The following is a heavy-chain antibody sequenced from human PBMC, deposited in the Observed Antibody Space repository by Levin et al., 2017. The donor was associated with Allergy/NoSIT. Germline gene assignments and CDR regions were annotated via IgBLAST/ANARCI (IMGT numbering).Heavy chain of an antibody. D-gene: IGHD3-9*01. CDR2: IYYSGST. V-gene: IGHV4-39*01. CDR1: GGSISSSSYY. CDR3: ASYDILTGGGLGY. Sequence: SETLSLTCTVSGGSISSSSYYWGWIRQPPGKGLEWIGSIYYSGSTYYNPSLKSRVTISVDTSKNQFSLKLSSVTAADTAVYYCASYDILTGGGLGYWGQGTLVTVSS. J-gene: IGHJ4*02.